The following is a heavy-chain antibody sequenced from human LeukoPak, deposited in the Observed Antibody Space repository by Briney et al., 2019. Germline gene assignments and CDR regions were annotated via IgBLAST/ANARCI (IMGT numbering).Heavy chain of an antibody. D-gene: IGHD2-8*02. J-gene: IGHJ3*02. CDR2: MNPNSGNT. Sequence: ASVKVSCKASGYTFTSYDINWVRQATGQGLEWMGWMNPNSGNTGYAQKFQGRVTMTRNTSISTAYMELSSLRSEDTAVYYCARERVVSYAFDIWGQGTMVTVSS. V-gene: IGHV1-8*01. CDR3: ARERVVSYAFDI. CDR1: GYTFTSYD.